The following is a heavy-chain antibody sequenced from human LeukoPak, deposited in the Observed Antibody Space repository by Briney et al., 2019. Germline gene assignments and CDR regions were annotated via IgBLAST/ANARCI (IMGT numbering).Heavy chain of an antibody. Sequence: GWSLRLSCVASGFTLSRYGMSWVRQAPGKRLEWVSGISGNEGSTYYADSVKGRFTISRDKSKNTLYVQMNNLRVDDTAVYYCAKFFMGYCSGGSCDDYFDYWGQGTLVTVSS. V-gene: IGHV3-23*01. CDR1: GFTLSRYG. CDR2: ISGNEGST. J-gene: IGHJ4*02. CDR3: AKFFMGYCSGGSCDDYFDY. D-gene: IGHD2-15*01.